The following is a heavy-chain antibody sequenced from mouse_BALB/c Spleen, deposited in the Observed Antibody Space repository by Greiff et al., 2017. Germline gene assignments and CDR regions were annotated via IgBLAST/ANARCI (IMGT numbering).Heavy chain of an antibody. CDR1: GFTFSSFG. CDR2: ISSGSSTI. V-gene: IGHV5-17*02. CDR3: ARSVSYAMDY. J-gene: IGHJ4*01. Sequence: EVQVVESGGGLVQPGGSRKLSCAASGFTFSSFGMHWVRQAPEKGLEWVAYISSGSSTIYYADTVKGRFTISRDNPKNTLFLQMTSLRSEDTAMYYCARSVSYAMDYWGQGTSVTVSS.